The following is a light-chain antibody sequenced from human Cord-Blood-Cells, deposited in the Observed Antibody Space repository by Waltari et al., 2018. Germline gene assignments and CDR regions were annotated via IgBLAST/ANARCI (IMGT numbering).Light chain of an antibody. CDR2: EGS. J-gene: IGLJ2*01. V-gene: IGLV2-23*01. CDR3: CSYAGSSTLV. Sequence: QSALTQPASVSGSPGQSITISCTGTSSDVGSYKLVAWYQQHPGTAPKLMIYEGSKRPSGVSNRFSGSKSGNTASLTISGLQAEDEADYYCCSYAGSSTLVFGGGTKLTVL. CDR1: SSDVGSYKL.